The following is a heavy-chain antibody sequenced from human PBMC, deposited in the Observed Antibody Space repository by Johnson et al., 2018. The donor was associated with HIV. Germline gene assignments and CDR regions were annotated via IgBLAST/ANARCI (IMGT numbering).Heavy chain of an antibody. CDR2: ISATGGST. V-gene: IGHV3-23*04. J-gene: IGHJ3*02. Sequence: VQLVESGGGLVQPGRSLRLSCTASGFTFGDYGMSWVRQAPGKGLEWVSGISATGGSTFYPDSVKGRFTISRDNSNSTLYLQMNSLRAEDTAVYYCARDGGWTDAFDIWGQGTMVTVSS. D-gene: IGHD6-19*01. CDR1: GFTFGDYG. CDR3: ARDGGWTDAFDI.